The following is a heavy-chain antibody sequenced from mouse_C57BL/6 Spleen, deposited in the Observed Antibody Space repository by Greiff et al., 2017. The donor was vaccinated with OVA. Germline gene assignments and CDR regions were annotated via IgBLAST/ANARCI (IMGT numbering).Heavy chain of an antibody. CDR2: LYPGGGYT. J-gene: IGHJ3*01. CDR3: ASYGSSYTWGGY. Sequence: VQLQQSGAELVRPGTSVKMSCKASGYTFPTYWIGWAQQRPGHGLEWIGYLYPGGGYTNYNEKFKGKATLTADKSSSTAYMQFSSLTSEDSAIYYCASYGSSYTWGGYGGQGTLVTVSA. D-gene: IGHD1-1*01. V-gene: IGHV1-63*01. CDR1: GYTFPTYW.